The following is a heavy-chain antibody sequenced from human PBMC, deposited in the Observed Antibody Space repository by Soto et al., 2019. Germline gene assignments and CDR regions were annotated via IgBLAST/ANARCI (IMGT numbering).Heavy chain of an antibody. CDR1: GYTFTSYG. D-gene: IGHD3-22*01. J-gene: IGHJ4*02. CDR3: ARWGWHDYYDSSGHTTD. V-gene: IGHV1-18*01. Sequence: QVQLVQSGAEVKKPGASVKVSCKASGYTFTSYGISWVRQAPGQGLEWMGWISAYNGNTNYAQKLQGRVTMTTDTSTSTADMELRSLRSDDTAVYYCARWGWHDYYDSSGHTTDWGQGTLVTVSS. CDR2: ISAYNGNT.